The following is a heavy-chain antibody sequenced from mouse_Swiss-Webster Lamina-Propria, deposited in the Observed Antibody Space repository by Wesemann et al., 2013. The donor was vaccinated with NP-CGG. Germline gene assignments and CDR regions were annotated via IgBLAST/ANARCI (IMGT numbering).Heavy chain of an antibody. V-gene: IGHV1S34*01. Sequence: NGATSYNQKFKGKATFTVDTSSSTDYMQFSSLTSEDSAVYYCARTNCHWYFDVWGAGTTVTVSS. J-gene: IGHJ1*01. CDR3: ARTNCHWYFDV. D-gene: IGHD4-1*01. CDR2: NGAT.